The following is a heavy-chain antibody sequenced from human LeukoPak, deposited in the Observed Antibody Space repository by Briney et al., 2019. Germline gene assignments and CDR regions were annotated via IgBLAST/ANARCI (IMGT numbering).Heavy chain of an antibody. J-gene: IGHJ4*02. D-gene: IGHD3-16*01. Sequence: SETLSLTCTVSGDSFSSYHWSWLRQPPGKGLEWIGYISSRGSTSYNRSLKSRVTISVDTSKNQFSLKLNSVTAADTAVYYCARVGRGDHTWGSYSCDHWGQGTPVSVSS. CDR2: ISSRGST. CDR1: GDSFSSYH. CDR3: ARVGRGDHTWGSYSCDH. V-gene: IGHV4-59*01.